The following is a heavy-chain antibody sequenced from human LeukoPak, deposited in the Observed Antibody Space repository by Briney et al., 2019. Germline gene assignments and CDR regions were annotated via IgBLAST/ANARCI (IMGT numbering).Heavy chain of an antibody. Sequence: SETLSLTCTVSGGSISSYYWSWIRQPPGKGLEWIGYIYYSGITNYNPSLKSRVTMSVDTSKNQFSLRLSSVTAADTAVYYCAREGDSSGWYFDYWGQGTLVTVSS. V-gene: IGHV4-59*01. D-gene: IGHD6-19*01. CDR3: AREGDSSGWYFDY. CDR1: GGSISSYY. CDR2: IYYSGIT. J-gene: IGHJ4*02.